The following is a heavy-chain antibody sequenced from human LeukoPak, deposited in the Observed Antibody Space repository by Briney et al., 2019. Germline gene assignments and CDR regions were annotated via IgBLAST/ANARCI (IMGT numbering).Heavy chain of an antibody. CDR3: ARDSGNPPMALYGMDV. V-gene: IGHV3-53*01. J-gene: IGHJ6*02. CDR1: GFTVSSNY. D-gene: IGHD1-14*01. CDR2: IFGGGGT. Sequence: QTGGSLRLSCAAFGFTVSSNYMSWVRQAPGKGLEWVSVIFGGGGTYYGDSVRGRFTISRDNSKNTLYLQMNSLRAEDTAVYYCARDSGNPPMALYGMDVWGQGTTVTVSS.